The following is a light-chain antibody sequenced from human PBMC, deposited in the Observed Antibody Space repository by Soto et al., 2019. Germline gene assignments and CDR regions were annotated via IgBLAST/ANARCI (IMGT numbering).Light chain of an antibody. CDR1: QSISSW. CDR3: QQYNIYWT. Sequence: DIQMTQSPSTLSASVGDRVTITCRASQSISSWLAWYQQKPGKAPKLLIYKASSLESGVPSRFSGSGSGTEFTLTISRLQPDDFASYYCQQYNIYWTFGQGTKVEIK. CDR2: KAS. V-gene: IGKV1-5*03. J-gene: IGKJ1*01.